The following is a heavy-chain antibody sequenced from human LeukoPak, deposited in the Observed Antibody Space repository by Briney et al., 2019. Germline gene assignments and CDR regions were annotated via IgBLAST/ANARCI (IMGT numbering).Heavy chain of an antibody. Sequence: RASVKVSCKASGGTFSSYAISWVRQAPGQGLEWMGGIIPIFGTANYAQKVQGRVTITADESTSTAYMELSSLRSEDTAVYYCARDLVSSIPDYYYGMDVWGKGTTVTVSS. CDR2: IIPIFGTA. J-gene: IGHJ6*04. D-gene: IGHD2-2*01. CDR3: ARDLVSSIPDYYYGMDV. V-gene: IGHV1-69*13. CDR1: GGTFSSYA.